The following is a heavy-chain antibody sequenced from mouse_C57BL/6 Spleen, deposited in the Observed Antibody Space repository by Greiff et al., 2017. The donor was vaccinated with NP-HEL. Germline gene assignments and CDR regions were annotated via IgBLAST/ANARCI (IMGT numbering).Heavy chain of an antibody. J-gene: IGHJ2*01. CDR2: IRPNSGST. Sequence: QVQLQQPGAELVKPGASVKLSCKAFGYTFTSYWMHWVKQRPGQGLEWIGMIRPNSGSTNYNEKFKSKATLTVDKSSSTAYMQLSSLESEDSAVYNCARRRYYGNPLDDWGQGTTLTVSA. CDR3: ARRRYYGNPLDD. V-gene: IGHV1-64*01. D-gene: IGHD2-1*01. CDR1: GYTFTSYW.